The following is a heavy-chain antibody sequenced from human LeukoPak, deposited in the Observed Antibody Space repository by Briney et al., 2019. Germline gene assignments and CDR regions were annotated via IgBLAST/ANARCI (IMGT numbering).Heavy chain of an antibody. D-gene: IGHD3-22*01. CDR3: ARGGHYYDSSGYYAFDY. V-gene: IGHV1-8*01. J-gene: IGHJ4*02. CDR1: GYTFTSYD. CDR2: MKPNSGNT. Sequence: ASVKVSCKASGYTFTSYDINWVRQATGQGLEWMGWMKPNSGNTGYAQKFQGRVTMTRNTSISTAYMEMSSLRSEDTAVYYCARGGHYYDSSGYYAFDYWGQGTLVTVSS.